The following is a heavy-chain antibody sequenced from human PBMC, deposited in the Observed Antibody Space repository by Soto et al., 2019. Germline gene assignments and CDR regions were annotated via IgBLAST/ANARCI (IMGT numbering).Heavy chain of an antibody. CDR1: GFTFSDSW. CDR2: VNEHGTDS. Sequence: EVQLVESGGGLVQPGGSLRLSCVASGFTFSDSWMHWVRQAPGKGLVWVSRVNEHGTDSNYADSVKGRFTISRDNAKNTVYLQMNGLRAEDTAVYYCAKSRQGYGNYDFDYWGQGTLVTVSS. J-gene: IGHJ4*02. V-gene: IGHV3-74*01. CDR3: AKSRQGYGNYDFDY. D-gene: IGHD4-17*01.